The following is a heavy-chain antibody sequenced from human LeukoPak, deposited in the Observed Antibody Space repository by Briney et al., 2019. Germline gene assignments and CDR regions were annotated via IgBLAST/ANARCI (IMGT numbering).Heavy chain of an antibody. Sequence: PGGSLRLSCAGSVSTFSSHVMIWVRQAPGKGLEWVSGISGGGASTYYADSVKGRFTISRDNSKNTLYLQMNSLLAETKVVYYYAKHRGFGKYFPFFYWGQGTLVTVSS. CDR3: AKHRGFGKYFPFFY. J-gene: IGHJ4*02. CDR2: ISGGGAST. CDR1: VSTFSSHV. D-gene: IGHD3-10*01. V-gene: IGHV3-23*01.